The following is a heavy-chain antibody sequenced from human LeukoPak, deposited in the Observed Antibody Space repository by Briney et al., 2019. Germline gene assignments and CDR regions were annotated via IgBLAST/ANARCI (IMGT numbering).Heavy chain of an antibody. D-gene: IGHD6-19*01. J-gene: IGHJ4*02. V-gene: IGHV3-53*05. Sequence: GSLRLSCAASGFTVSSNYMTWVRQAPGKGLEWVSHIYSGGSTYYADSVKGRFTISRDNSKNTLYLQMNSLRVEDTAVYYCAKTDSSSWWGFDYWGQGTQVTVSS. CDR3: AKTDSSSWWGFDY. CDR1: GFTVSSNY. CDR2: IYSGGST.